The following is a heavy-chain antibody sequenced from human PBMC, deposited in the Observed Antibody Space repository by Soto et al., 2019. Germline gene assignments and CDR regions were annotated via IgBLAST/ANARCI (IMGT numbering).Heavy chain of an antibody. D-gene: IGHD2-21*02. CDR2: INPNSGGT. CDR1: GYTFTGYY. V-gene: IGHV1-2*02. J-gene: IGHJ4*02. Sequence: ASVKVSCKASGYTFTGYYMHWVRQAPGQGLEWMGWINPNSGGTNYAQKFQGRVTMTRDTSISTAYMELSRLRSDDTAVYYCAKAYSCGGDCYASPYFDYWGQGTLVTVSS. CDR3: AKAYSCGGDCYASPYFDY.